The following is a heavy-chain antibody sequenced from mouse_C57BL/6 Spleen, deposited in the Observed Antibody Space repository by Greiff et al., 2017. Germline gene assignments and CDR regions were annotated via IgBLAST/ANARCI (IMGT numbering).Heavy chain of an antibody. Sequence: QVHVKQSGAELVKPGASVKLSCKASGYTFTEYTIHWVKQRSGQGLEWIGWFYPGSGSIKYNEKFKDKATLTADKSSSTVYMELSRLTSEDSAVYYWARHGYYYGSSYYFDYWGQGTTLTVSS. CDR1: GYTFTEYT. D-gene: IGHD1-1*01. CDR2: FYPGSGSI. J-gene: IGHJ2*01. CDR3: ARHGYYYGSSYYFDY. V-gene: IGHV1-62-2*01.